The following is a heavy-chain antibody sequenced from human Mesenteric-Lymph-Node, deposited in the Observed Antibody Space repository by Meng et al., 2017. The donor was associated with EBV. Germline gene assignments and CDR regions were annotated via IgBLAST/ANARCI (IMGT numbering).Heavy chain of an antibody. J-gene: IGHJ4*02. D-gene: IGHD7-27*01. CDR3: ARRLTGDHFFDV. CDR1: GGSISSSSDF. V-gene: IGHV4-39*07. Sequence: QRRLQESGPGLVKPSETLSLTCTVSGGSISSSSDFWGWIRQPPGKGLEWIGTIHYSGSTYYNPSLKSRVTISVDTSKNQFSLKLSSVTAADTAVYFCARRLTGDHFFDVWGQGTLVTVSS. CDR2: IHYSGST.